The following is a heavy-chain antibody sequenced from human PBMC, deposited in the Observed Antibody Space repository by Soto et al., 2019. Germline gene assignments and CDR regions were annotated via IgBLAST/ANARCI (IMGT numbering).Heavy chain of an antibody. J-gene: IGHJ4*02. CDR2: IYWDDDK. V-gene: IGHV2-5*02. CDR1: GFSLNTGGVG. CDR3: ARAQWFGDPFDY. Sequence: QITLKESGPTLVKPTQTLTLTCTFSGFSLNTGGVGVGWIRQPPGKALEWLALIYWDDDKRYSPSLKNRLIITKDTSKNQVVLKMTNMDPVDTATYYCARAQWFGDPFDYWGQGTLVTVSS. D-gene: IGHD3-10*01.